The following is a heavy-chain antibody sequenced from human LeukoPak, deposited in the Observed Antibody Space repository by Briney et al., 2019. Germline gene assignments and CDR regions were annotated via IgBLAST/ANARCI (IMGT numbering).Heavy chain of an antibody. CDR2: ISSGGTTI. CDR1: GFTFTSYE. D-gene: IGHD3-10*01. Sequence: GGSLRLSCAASGFTFTSYEMNWVRQAPGKGLEWVSYISSGGTTIYYADSVKGRFIISRDNAKNSLYLQMNSLRAEDTAVYYCARGMVRGVTEFDYWGQGTLVTVSS. V-gene: IGHV3-48*03. J-gene: IGHJ4*02. CDR3: ARGMVRGVTEFDY.